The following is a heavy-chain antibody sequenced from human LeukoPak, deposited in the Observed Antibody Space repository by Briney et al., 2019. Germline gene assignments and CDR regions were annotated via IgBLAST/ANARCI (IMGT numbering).Heavy chain of an antibody. Sequence: PGGSLRLSCAASGFTFSSHWMTWVRQAPGKRLEWVANRKQDGSEKYHVDSVKGRFTISRDNAKNSLYLQMNSLRAEDTAVYYCARVLSPLSPNYYDSSGYYPYDYWGQGTLVTVSS. CDR2: RKQDGSEK. CDR1: GFTFSSHW. CDR3: ARVLSPLSPNYYDSSGYYPYDY. D-gene: IGHD3-22*01. V-gene: IGHV3-7*01. J-gene: IGHJ4*02.